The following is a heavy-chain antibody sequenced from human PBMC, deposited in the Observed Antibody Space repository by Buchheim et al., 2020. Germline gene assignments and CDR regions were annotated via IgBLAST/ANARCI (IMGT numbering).Heavy chain of an antibody. CDR1: GFTFSSYE. J-gene: IGHJ4*02. CDR3: AKRVATVTTFYFDY. D-gene: IGHD4-17*01. V-gene: IGHV3-48*03. CDR2: ISSSGSTI. Sequence: EVQLVESGGGLVQPGGSLRLSCAASGFTFSSYEMNWVRQAPGKGLEWVSYISSSGSTIYYADSVKGRFTISRDNAKNSLYLQMNSLRAEDTAVYYCAKRVATVTTFYFDYWGQGTL.